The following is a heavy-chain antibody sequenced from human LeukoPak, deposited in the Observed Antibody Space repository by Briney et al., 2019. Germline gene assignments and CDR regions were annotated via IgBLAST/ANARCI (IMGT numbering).Heavy chain of an antibody. CDR1: GYSFTSYW. CDR2: IYPGDSDT. J-gene: IGHJ4*02. V-gene: IGHV5-51*01. Sequence: GESLKISCKGSGYSFTSYWIGWVRQMPGKGLEWMGIIYPGDSDTRYSPSFQGQVTISADKSISTAYLQGSSLKASDTAMYYCARGPDWSIHQHPYFDYWGQGTLVTVSS. D-gene: IGHD3-9*01. CDR3: ARGPDWSIHQHPYFDY.